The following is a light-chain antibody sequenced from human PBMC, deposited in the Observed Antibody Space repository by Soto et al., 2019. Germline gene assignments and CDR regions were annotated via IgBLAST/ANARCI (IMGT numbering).Light chain of an antibody. J-gene: IGKJ5*01. Sequence: DIVMTQSPLSLPVTHGEPASISCRSSQSLLHSNGYNYLDWYLQKPGQSPQLLIYLGSNRASGVPDRFSGSGSGTDFTLKISRVEAEDVGVYYCMQALQTPITFGQGTRLEI. CDR1: QSLLHSNGYNY. CDR2: LGS. V-gene: IGKV2-28*01. CDR3: MQALQTPIT.